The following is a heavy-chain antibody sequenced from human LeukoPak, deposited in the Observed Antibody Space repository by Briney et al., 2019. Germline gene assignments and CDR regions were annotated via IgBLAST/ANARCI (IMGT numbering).Heavy chain of an antibody. CDR2: IYYSGST. D-gene: IGHD3-9*01. J-gene: IGHJ4*02. CDR1: GGSISSSSYY. V-gene: IGHV4-39*01. Sequence: SETLSLTCTVSGGSISSSSYYWGWIRQPPGKGLEWIGSIYYSGSTYYNPSLKSRVTISVGTSKNQFSLKLSSVTAADTAVYYCARLPRYYDILTGYLPLKYYFDYWGQGTLVTVSS. CDR3: ARLPRYYDILTGYLPLKYYFDY.